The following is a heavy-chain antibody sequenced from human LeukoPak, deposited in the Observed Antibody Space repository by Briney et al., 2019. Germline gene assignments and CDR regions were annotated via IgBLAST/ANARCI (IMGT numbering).Heavy chain of an antibody. D-gene: IGHD4-11*01. Sequence: PGGSLRLSCGASGFSFSLYGMHWVRQAPGKGLEWVAFIWAAGNDDFYADSVKGRFTISRDNSKNMVYLQMNSLRAEDTALYYCVGDPPNSVYAFQVWGPGTVVTVSP. J-gene: IGHJ3*01. V-gene: IGHV3-33*01. CDR1: GFSFSLYG. CDR3: VGDPPNSVYAFQV. CDR2: IWAAGNDD.